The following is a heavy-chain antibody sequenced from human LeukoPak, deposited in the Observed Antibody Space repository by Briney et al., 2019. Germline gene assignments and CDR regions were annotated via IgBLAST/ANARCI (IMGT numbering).Heavy chain of an antibody. CDR2: IYYSGST. V-gene: IGHV4-39*01. CDR1: GGSISSSNYY. Sequence: PSETLSLTCSVSGGSISSSNYYWGWIRQPPGKGLEWIGHIYYSGSTYYNPSLKSRVTISVDTSKNQFSLKLISVTAADTAAYYCARNWNDYAFDIWGQGTMVTVSS. CDR3: ARNWNDYAFDI. J-gene: IGHJ3*02. D-gene: IGHD1-1*01.